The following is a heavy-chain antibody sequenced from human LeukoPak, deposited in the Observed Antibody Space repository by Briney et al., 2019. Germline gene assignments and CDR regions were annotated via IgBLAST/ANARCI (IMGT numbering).Heavy chain of an antibody. V-gene: IGHV3-30-3*01. CDR2: ISYDGSNK. J-gene: IGHJ5*02. CDR3: ARDSPSYCSSTSCYRDNWFDP. D-gene: IGHD2-2*02. CDR1: GFTFSSYA. Sequence: PGRSLRLSRAASGFTFSSYAMHWVRQAPGKGLEWVAVISYDGSNKYYADSVKGRFTISRDNSKNTLYLQMNSLRAEDTAVYYCARDSPSYCSSTSCYRDNWFDPWGQGTLVTVSS.